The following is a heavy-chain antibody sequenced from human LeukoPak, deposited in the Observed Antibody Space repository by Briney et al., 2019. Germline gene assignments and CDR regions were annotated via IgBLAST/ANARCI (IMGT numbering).Heavy chain of an antibody. V-gene: IGHV3-23*01. D-gene: IGHD3-3*01. CDR2: IKTDGTT. Sequence: GGSLRLSCRASGFTFSSYAMTWVRQAPGKGLEWVSVIKTDGTTDYADSVKGRLSISRDNSNNTLYLQMNSLRAEDTAVYYCAKDRGFWGGYLFHYWGQGTLVTVSS. J-gene: IGHJ4*02. CDR3: AKDRGFWGGYLFHY. CDR1: GFTFSSYA.